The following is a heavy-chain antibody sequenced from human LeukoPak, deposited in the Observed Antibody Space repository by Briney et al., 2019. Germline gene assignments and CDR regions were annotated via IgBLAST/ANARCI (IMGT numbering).Heavy chain of an antibody. V-gene: IGHV3-33*01. CDR2: IWYDGSNK. CDR1: GYTFTGYY. J-gene: IGHJ5*02. CDR3: ARDQGTSTTAPKRKGRFDP. D-gene: IGHD1-1*01. Sequence: SCKASGYTFTGYYMHWVRQAPGKGLEWVALIWYDGSNKEYAESVKGRFTISRDNSKNTLYLQMNSLRDEDTAVYYCARDQGTSTTAPKRKGRFDPWGQGTLVTVSS.